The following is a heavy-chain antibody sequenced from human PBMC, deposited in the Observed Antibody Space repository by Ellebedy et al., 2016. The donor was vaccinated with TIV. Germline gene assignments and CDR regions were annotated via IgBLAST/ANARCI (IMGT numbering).Heavy chain of an antibody. D-gene: IGHD3-10*01. CDR2: VYPSDSDT. CDR1: GYNFDKFW. V-gene: IGHV5-51*01. Sequence: GESLKISCEGSGYNFDKFWIAWVRQMPGKGLEWMGIVYPSDSDTRYSPSFEGQVTTSVDKSVSTAYLQWRSLKSSDAAIYYCTRQEDYYRSGSFSGAFDIWGQGTMVTVSS. CDR3: TRQEDYYRSGSFSGAFDI. J-gene: IGHJ3*02.